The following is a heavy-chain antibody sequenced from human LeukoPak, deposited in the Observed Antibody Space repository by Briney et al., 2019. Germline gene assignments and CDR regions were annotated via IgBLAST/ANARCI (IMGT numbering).Heavy chain of an antibody. D-gene: IGHD6-19*01. Sequence: SETLSLTCTDSGGSISSYYWSWIRQPPAKGLELIGYIYYSGSTNYNPSLKSRVTISVDTSKNQFSLKLSSVTAADTAVYYCASIVAGTNYYYYGMDVWGQGTTVTVSS. V-gene: IGHV4-59*01. CDR2: IYYSGST. J-gene: IGHJ6*02. CDR3: ASIVAGTNYYYYGMDV. CDR1: GGSISSYY.